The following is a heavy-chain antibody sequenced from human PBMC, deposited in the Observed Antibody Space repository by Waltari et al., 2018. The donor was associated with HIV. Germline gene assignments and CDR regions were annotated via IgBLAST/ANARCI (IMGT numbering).Heavy chain of an antibody. CDR3: VQGNLAGGGVTFDG. J-gene: IGHJ4*02. Sequence: EQLLESGGGLVQPGRSLRISCTASGLTLTKHPMHWVRKGPVKGQEWVSGNMGKSVRIGYADSVMGRITISRDNAKRSLYLEMNSLKPEDPALYFCVQGNLAGGGVTFDGWGQGTLVIVSS. CDR1: GLTLTKHP. CDR2: NMGKSVRI. V-gene: IGHV3-9*01. D-gene: IGHD6-13*01.